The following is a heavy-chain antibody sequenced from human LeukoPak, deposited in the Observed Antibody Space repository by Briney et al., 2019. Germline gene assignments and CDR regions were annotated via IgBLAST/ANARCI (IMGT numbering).Heavy chain of an antibody. J-gene: IGHJ4*02. CDR2: ISYDGSNK. V-gene: IGHV3-30*18. D-gene: IGHD1-26*01. CDR3: AKAVEAMLWGPGY. CDR1: GFXFSNYG. Sequence: PGGSLRLSCAVSGFXFSNYGMHWVRQAPGKGLEWVAVISYDGSNKYYADSVKGRFTISRDNSKHTLYLQMNSLRAEDTAVYYCAKAVEAMLWGPGYWGQGTVVTVSS.